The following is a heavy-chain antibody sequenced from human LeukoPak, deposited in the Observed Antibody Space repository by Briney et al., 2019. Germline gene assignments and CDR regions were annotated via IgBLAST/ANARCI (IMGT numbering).Heavy chain of an antibody. CDR3: ARANWNDDAFDI. CDR1: GFTVSSNY. J-gene: IGHJ3*02. Sequence: GGSLRLSCAASGFTVSSNYMSWVRQAPGKGLEWVSVIYSGGTTYYADSVKGRFTISRDNSKNTLYLQINSLRADDTAVYYCARANWNDDAFDIWGQGTMVTVS. D-gene: IGHD1-20*01. CDR2: IYSGGTT. V-gene: IGHV3-66*01.